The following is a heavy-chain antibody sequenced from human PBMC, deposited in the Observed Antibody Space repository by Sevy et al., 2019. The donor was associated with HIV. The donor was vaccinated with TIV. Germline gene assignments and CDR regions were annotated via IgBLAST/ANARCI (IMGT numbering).Heavy chain of an antibody. J-gene: IGHJ4*02. V-gene: IGHV4-39*01. CDR1: GDSISSSPYY. CDR3: ARQVVQSRFFDWSPGYFDY. D-gene: IGHD3-9*01. CDR2: IYYSGST. Sequence: SETLSLTCTVSGDSISSSPYYWGWIRQSHGKGLEWIGSIYYSGSTYYNPSLKSRVPISVDTSKNQFSLKLNSVTAADTAVYYCARQVVQSRFFDWSPGYFDYWGQGILVTVSS.